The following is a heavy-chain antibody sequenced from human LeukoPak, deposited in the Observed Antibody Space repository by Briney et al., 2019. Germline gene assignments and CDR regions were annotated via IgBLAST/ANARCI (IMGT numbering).Heavy chain of an antibody. D-gene: IGHD5-24*01. CDR3: AKDLRGVGDGLDAFAI. CDR2: ISGSGATT. V-gene: IGHV3-23*01. J-gene: IGHJ3*02. Sequence: GGSLRLSCVASGFTFGNVWMSWVRQAPGKGLDWVSSISGSGATTYYADSVKGRFTISRDNSKNTLYLQINSLRAEDTAVYYCAKDLRGVGDGLDAFAIWGQGTMVTVSS. CDR1: GFTFGNVW.